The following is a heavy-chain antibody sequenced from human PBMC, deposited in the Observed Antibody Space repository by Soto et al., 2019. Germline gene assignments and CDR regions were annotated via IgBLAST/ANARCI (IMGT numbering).Heavy chain of an antibody. J-gene: IGHJ4*02. CDR3: AREKAYDSSGYYTYIDY. CDR1: GGSISSNNYY. V-gene: IGHV4-31*03. D-gene: IGHD3-22*01. CDR2: IYYSGST. Sequence: PSETLSLTCTVSGGSISSNNYYWSWIRQHPGKGLEWIGYIYYSGSTYYNPSLKSRVTISVDTSKNHFSLNLSSVTAADTAVYYCAREKAYDSSGYYTYIDYWGQGTLVTVSS.